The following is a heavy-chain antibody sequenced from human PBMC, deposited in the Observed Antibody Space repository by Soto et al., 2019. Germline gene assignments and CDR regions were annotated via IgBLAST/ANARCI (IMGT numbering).Heavy chain of an antibody. J-gene: IGHJ3*02. CDR2: ISSSSSYI. CDR3: ARVGLWFGELLYAFDI. CDR1: GFTFSSYS. V-gene: IGHV3-21*01. D-gene: IGHD3-10*01. Sequence: GGSLRLSCAASGFTFSSYSMNWVRQAPGKGLEWVSSISSSSSYIYYADSVKGRFTISRDNAKNPLYLQMNSLRAEDTAVYYCARVGLWFGELLYAFDIWGQGTMVTVSS.